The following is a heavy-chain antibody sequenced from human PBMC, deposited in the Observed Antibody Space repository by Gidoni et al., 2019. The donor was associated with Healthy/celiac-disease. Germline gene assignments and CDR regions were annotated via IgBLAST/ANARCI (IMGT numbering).Heavy chain of an antibody. J-gene: IGHJ4*02. D-gene: IGHD3-10*01. CDR3: ARREGNYGYWVDY. CDR1: GFTFSRYG. V-gene: IGHV3-33*01. CDR2: IWYDGSNK. Sequence: QVQLVESGGGVVQPGRSLRLSCAASGFTFSRYGMHWVRQAPGKGLEWVAVIWYDGSNKYYADSVKGRFTISRDNSKNTLYLQMNSLRAEDTAVYYCARREGNYGYWVDYWGQGTLVTVSS.